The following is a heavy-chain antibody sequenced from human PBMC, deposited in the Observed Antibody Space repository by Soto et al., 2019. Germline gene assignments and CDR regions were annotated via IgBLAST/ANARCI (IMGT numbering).Heavy chain of an antibody. V-gene: IGHV4-59*01. D-gene: IGHD6-13*01. CDR2: INHSGST. CDR1: GGSFSPNY. J-gene: IGHJ4*02. Sequence: SETLSLTCTMSGGSFSPNYWSWIRQPPGKGPEWIGYINHSGSTNYNPSLKSRVTISLDTSKNQVSLRLSSVTAADTAVYYCARGPRVAATGREGVDYWGQGTLVTVSS. CDR3: ARGPRVAATGREGVDY.